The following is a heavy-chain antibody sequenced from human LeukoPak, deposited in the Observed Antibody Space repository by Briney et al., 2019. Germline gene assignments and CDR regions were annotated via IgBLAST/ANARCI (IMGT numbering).Heavy chain of an antibody. J-gene: IGHJ1*01. Sequence: GESLKISCQGFGCSFINYCIGWVRQVPGKGMEWMGVIYPGDSRVRYNPSFQGQVTLSVDNSINTAYLYWVSLRASDTAMYYCACRDLTSTWSLPWGQGTLVTVSS. V-gene: IGHV5-51*01. CDR1: GCSFINYC. CDR2: IYPGDSRV. D-gene: IGHD6-13*01. CDR3: ACRDLTSTWSLP.